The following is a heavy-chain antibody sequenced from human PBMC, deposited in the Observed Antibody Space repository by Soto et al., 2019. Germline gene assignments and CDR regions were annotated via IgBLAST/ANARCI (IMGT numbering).Heavy chain of an antibody. CDR1: GCTFSGSA. J-gene: IGHJ4*02. Sequence: EVQLVEAGGGLFQPGGSLKLACAASGCTFSGSAMHWVPRASGKGLEWVGRIRRKANSYATAYAASVKGRFTISRDDSKNTAYLQMNSLKTEDTAVYYCTRRGVVATFDDYWGQGTLVTVSS. D-gene: IGHD5-12*01. CDR2: IRRKANSYAT. V-gene: IGHV3-73*02. CDR3: TRRGVVATFDDY.